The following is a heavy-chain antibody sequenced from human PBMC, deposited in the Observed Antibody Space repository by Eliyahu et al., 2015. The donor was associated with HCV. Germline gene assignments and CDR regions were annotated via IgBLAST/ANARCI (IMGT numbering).Heavy chain of an antibody. CDR3: VRHSHGSYYNY. J-gene: IGHJ4*02. D-gene: IGHD1-26*01. CDR2: IYDSGSS. CDR1: GGSISSYY. Sequence: QVQLQESGPGLVKPSETLSVTCAVSGGSISSYYWSWVRQPPGKGLEWIGYIYDSGSSTYNPSLKSRVTISVDTSKNQFSLKLGSVTAADTAVYYCVRHSHGSYYNYWGQGTLVTVSS. V-gene: IGHV4-59*08.